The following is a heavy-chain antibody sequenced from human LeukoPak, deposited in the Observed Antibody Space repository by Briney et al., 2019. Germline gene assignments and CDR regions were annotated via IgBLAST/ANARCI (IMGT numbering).Heavy chain of an antibody. V-gene: IGHV3-53*04. CDR1: GFTVSSNY. CDR2: IYSGGST. J-gene: IGHJ5*02. Sequence: PGGSLRLSCAASGFTVSSNYMSRVRQAPGKGLEWVSVIYSGGSTYYADSVKGRFTISRHNSKNTLYLQMNSLRAEDTAVYYCARETVAGTSQGFDPWGQGTLVTVSS. CDR3: ARETVAGTSQGFDP. D-gene: IGHD6-19*01.